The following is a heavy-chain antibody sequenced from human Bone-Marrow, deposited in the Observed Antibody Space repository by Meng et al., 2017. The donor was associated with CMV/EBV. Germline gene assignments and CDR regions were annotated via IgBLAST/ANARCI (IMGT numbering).Heavy chain of an antibody. V-gene: IGHV3-48*03. J-gene: IGHJ4*02. CDR3: AREHYDSSGYHPLDY. CDR1: GFTFSSYE. Sequence: GGSLRLSCAASGFTFSSYEMNWVRQAPGKGLEGVSYISSSGSTTYYVDAVKGRFTISRDNAKNSLYLQMNSLRADDTAVYYCAREHYDSSGYHPLDYWGQGTMVTVSS. D-gene: IGHD3-22*01. CDR2: ISSSGSTT.